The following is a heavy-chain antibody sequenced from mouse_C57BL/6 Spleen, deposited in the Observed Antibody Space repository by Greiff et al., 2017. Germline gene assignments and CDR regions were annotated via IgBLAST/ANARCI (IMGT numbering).Heavy chain of an antibody. CDR3: ARMDDGYLAWFAY. V-gene: IGHV1-26*01. CDR1: GYTFTDYY. Sequence: EVQLQQSGPELVKPGASVKISCKASGYTFTDYYMNWVKQSHGKSLEWIGDINPNNGGTSYNQKVKGKATLTVDKSSSTAYMELRSLTSEDSAVYYCARMDDGYLAWFAYWGQGTLVTVSA. CDR2: INPNNGGT. D-gene: IGHD2-3*01. J-gene: IGHJ3*01.